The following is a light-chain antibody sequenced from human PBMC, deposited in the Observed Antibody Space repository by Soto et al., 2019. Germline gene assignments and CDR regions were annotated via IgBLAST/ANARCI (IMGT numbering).Light chain of an antibody. CDR3: QVWDTTVV. CDR1: NIGSKS. CDR2: RDM. Sequence: SYELTQPVSVSVALGQTARITCGGDNIGSKSVHWYQQKTGQAPVLVIYRDMNRPAGVPERISGSNSANTATLTISRAQAGDEADYYCQVWDTTVVFGGGTKLTVL. J-gene: IGLJ2*01. V-gene: IGLV3-9*01.